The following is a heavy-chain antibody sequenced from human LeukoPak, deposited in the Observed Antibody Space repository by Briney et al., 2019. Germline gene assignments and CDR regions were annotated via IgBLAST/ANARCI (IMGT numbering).Heavy chain of an antibody. Sequence: SETLSLTCTVSGGSISSYYLSWIRQPPGKGLEWIGYIYYSGSTNYYPSLKSRGTISVYTSKIQFSLKLSSVTAADTAVYYCARAGGVWFDPGGQGTLVTVSS. CDR1: GGSISSYY. V-gene: IGHV4-59*01. CDR2: IYYSGST. D-gene: IGHD3-3*01. J-gene: IGHJ5*02. CDR3: ARAGGVWFDP.